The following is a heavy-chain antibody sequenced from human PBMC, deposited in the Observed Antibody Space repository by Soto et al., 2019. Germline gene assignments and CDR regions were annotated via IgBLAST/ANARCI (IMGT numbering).Heavy chain of an antibody. Sequence: QVQLVQSGTEVKKPGSSVKVSCQASGDNFNNYAINWVRQAPGQGLEWMGGLVPIFLTANYAQKFQGRVTITADRSPSTAYMELSSLISEDTAVSYCTRGLGYSASWGQGTLVTPSS. CDR2: LVPIFLTA. J-gene: IGHJ4*02. V-gene: IGHV1-69*06. CDR1: GDNFNNYA. D-gene: IGHD7-27*01. CDR3: TRGLGYSAS.